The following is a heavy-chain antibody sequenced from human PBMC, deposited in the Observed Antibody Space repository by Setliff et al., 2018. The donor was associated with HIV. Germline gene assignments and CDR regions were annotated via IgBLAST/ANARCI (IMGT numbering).Heavy chain of an antibody. Sequence: PSETLSLTCAVYNGSFNGYYWSWIRQTPGKGLEWIGEINRSGGTTYNPSLNGRVAISVDTSKNQFSLKLISLTVADTAVYYCALPDVPFIVQSIPPLWGQGTLVTVSS. CDR3: ALPDVPFIVQSIPPL. J-gene: IGHJ4*02. V-gene: IGHV4-34*01. D-gene: IGHD1-1*01. CDR2: INRSGGT. CDR1: NGSFNGYY.